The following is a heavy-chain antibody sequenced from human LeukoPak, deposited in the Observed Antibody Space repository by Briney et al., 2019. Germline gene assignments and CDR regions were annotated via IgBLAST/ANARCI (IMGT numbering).Heavy chain of an antibody. J-gene: IGHJ1*01. V-gene: IGHV7-4-1*02. CDR2: INTNTGNP. CDR3: ASGVSAVPAAPEYFQH. CDR1: GYTFTSYA. Sequence: ASVKVSCKASGYTFTSYAMNWVRQAPGQGLEWMGLINTNTGNPTYAQGFTGRFVFSLDTSVSTAYLQISSLKAEDTAVYYCASGVSAVPAAPEYFQHWGQGTLVTVSS. D-gene: IGHD2-2*01.